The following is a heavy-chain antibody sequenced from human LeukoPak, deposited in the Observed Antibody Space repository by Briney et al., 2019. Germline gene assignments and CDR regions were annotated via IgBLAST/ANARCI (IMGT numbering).Heavy chain of an antibody. D-gene: IGHD2-2*02. CDR3: ARVGCSSTSCYTGGGYYYYYGMDV. Sequence: PSETLSLTCAVYGGSFSGYYWSWIRQPPGKGLEWIGEINHSGSTNYNPSLKSRVTISVDTSKNQFSLKLSSVTAADTAVYYCARVGCSSTSCYTGGGYYYYYGMDVWGQGTTVTVSS. CDR1: GGSFSGYY. CDR2: INHSGST. J-gene: IGHJ6*02. V-gene: IGHV4-34*01.